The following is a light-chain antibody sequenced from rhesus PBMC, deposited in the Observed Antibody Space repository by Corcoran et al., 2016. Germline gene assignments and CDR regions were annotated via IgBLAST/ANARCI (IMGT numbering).Light chain of an antibody. Sequence: DIQMTQSPSSLSASVGDTVTITCRASQSISSWLDWYQQKPGKAPEVLIYKASHVQRGVPSRFSGSGSGTDFTLTISSLQPEDFATYYCLQYSSSPYSFGQGTKVEIK. J-gene: IGKJ2*01. CDR1: QSISSW. CDR3: LQYSSSPYS. V-gene: IGKV1-22*01. CDR2: KAS.